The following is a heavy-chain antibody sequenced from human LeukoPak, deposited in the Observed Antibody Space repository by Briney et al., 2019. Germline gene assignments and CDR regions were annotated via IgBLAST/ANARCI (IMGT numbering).Heavy chain of an antibody. V-gene: IGHV1-2*02. CDR3: ARAAIAVAGDYHYHYMDV. D-gene: IGHD6-19*01. CDR1: GYTFTCHY. J-gene: IGHJ6*03. Sequence: ASVTVSCKASGYTFTCHYMHWVRQAPGQGIEWMGWIYPTSGDIDYSHIFEGRVTMTRDTSTSTAYMELSRLRSDDTAVYYCARAAIAVAGDYHYHYMDVWGKGTTVTVSS. CDR2: IYPTSGDI.